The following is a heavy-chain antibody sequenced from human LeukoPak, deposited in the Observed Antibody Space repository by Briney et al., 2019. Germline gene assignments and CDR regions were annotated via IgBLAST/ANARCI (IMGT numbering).Heavy chain of an antibody. Sequence: NPWDTLSLTCNVSGISISDGRYYWAWIRQRPGRGLEWIGYKYYSGSAKYNPSLKSRLTISIDTPENQFSLHLSSVTAADTAMYYCATPYCSSLSCLDVFNVWGQGRMVTVSS. CDR1: GISISDGRYY. CDR3: ATPYCSSLSCLDVFNV. J-gene: IGHJ3*01. CDR2: KYYSGSA. V-gene: IGHV4-31*03. D-gene: IGHD2-2*01.